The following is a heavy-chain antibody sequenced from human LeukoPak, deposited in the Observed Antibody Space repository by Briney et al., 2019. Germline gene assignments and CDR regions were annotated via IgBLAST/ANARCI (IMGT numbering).Heavy chain of an antibody. CDR1: GGSISSYY. J-gene: IGHJ5*02. V-gene: IGHV4-59*01. D-gene: IGHD2-15*01. CDR2: IYYSGST. CDR3: AREAGVYCSGGSCYSSWFDP. Sequence: SETLSLTCTVSGGSISSYYWSWIRQPPAKGLEWIGYIYYSGSTNYNPSLKSRVAISVDTSKNEFSLKLSSVTAAETAVYYCAREAGVYCSGGSCYSSWFDPWGQGTLVTVSS.